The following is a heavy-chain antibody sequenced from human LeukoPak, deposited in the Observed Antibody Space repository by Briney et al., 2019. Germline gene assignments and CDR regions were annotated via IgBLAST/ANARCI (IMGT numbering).Heavy chain of an antibody. D-gene: IGHD2-15*01. CDR1: GFTFSSYS. V-gene: IGHV3-48*01. CDR3: ARDLIGGNAYDY. CDR2: VTSSSRTI. Sequence: HPGGSLRLSCAASGFTFSSYSMNWVRQAPGKGPEWIAYVTSSSRTIYYADSVKGRFTISRDNAKSSLYLQLDSLRAEDTAVYYCARDLIGGNAYDYWGQGALVTVSS. J-gene: IGHJ4*02.